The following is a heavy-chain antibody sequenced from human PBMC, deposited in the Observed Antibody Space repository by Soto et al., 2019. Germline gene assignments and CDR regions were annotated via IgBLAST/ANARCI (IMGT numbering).Heavy chain of an antibody. J-gene: IGHJ4*01. CDR3: AKGGSSRWYGRDFEY. CDR2: ISYDGSNK. D-gene: IGHD6-19*01. Sequence: KGLEWVAVISYDGSNKYYADSVKGRFTISRDNSKNTLYLQMNSLRAEDTAVYYCAKGGSSRWYGRDFEYWG. V-gene: IGHV3-30*18.